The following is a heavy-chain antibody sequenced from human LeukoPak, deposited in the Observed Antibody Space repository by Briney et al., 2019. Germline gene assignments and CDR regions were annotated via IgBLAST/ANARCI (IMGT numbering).Heavy chain of an antibody. D-gene: IGHD3-22*01. CDR3: AKDRPNYYGSNGHYYKLNGDC. J-gene: IGHJ4*02. Sequence: GGSLRLSCAASGFTFSSYARSWVRQPPGKGMRWVLAIGVSGGSTYYADSVKGRFTISRDNSDNTLYLQMNSLRAEDTAVYYCAKDRPNYYGSNGHYYKLNGDCWGQGTLVTVSS. CDR1: GFTFSSYA. V-gene: IGHV3-23*01. CDR2: IGVSGGST.